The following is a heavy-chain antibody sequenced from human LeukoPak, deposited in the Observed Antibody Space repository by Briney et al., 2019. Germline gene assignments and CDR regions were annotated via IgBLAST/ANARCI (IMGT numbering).Heavy chain of an antibody. V-gene: IGHV3-53*01. CDR1: GFTVSSNY. CDR3: AKTGIAAAGTREIDY. CDR2: IYSGGST. D-gene: IGHD6-13*01. J-gene: IGHJ4*02. Sequence: GGSLRLSCAASGFTVSSNYMSWVRQAPGKGLEWVSVIYSGGSTYYADSVKGRFTISRDNSKNTLYLQMNSLRAEDTAVYYCAKTGIAAAGTREIDYWGQGTLVTVSS.